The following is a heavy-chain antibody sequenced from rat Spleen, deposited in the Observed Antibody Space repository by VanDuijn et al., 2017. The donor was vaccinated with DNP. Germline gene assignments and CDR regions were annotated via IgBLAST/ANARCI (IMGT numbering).Heavy chain of an antibody. J-gene: IGHJ4*01. CDR1: GFTFSDYN. CDR2: ISYDGSST. CDR3: TKSLQGYAMDS. D-gene: IGHD1-1*01. Sequence: EVQLVESGGGLVQPGRSLKLSCAASGFTFSDYNMAWVRQAPKKGLEWVATISYDGSSTYYRDSVKGRFTISRDNAKSTLYLQMDSLRSEDTATYYCTKSLQGYAMDSWGQGTSVTVSS. V-gene: IGHV5-7*01.